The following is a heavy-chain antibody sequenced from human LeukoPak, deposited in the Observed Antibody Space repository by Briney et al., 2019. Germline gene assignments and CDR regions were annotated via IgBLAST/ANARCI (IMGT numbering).Heavy chain of an antibody. Sequence: ASVKVSCKASGGTSSSYAISWVRQAPGQGLEWMGGIIPIFGTANYAQKFQGRVTITTDESTSTAYMELSSLRSEDTAVYYCARGEYVFHPTFDYWGQGTLVTVSS. CDR1: GGTSSSYA. V-gene: IGHV1-69*05. J-gene: IGHJ4*02. CDR3: ARGEYVFHPTFDY. CDR2: IIPIFGTA. D-gene: IGHD3-16*01.